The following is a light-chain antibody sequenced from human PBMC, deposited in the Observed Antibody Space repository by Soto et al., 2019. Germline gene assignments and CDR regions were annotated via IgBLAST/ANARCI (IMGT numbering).Light chain of an antibody. J-gene: IGKJ4*01. CDR3: QQYGTSSLT. V-gene: IGKV3-20*01. Sequence: EIVFTQCPVTLALSGFGIGTLSCRVSQSVSSSYLVWYQQKPGQAPRLLIYGASSRATGIPDRFSGSGSGTDFTLTINRLEPQDFAVYYCQQYGTSSLTFGGGTKVDIK. CDR1: QSVSSSY. CDR2: GAS.